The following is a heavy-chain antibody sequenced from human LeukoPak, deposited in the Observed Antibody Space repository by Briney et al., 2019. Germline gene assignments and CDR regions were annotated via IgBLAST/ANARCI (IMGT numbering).Heavy chain of an antibody. CDR1: GFTFSSYA. V-gene: IGHV3-23*01. CDR2: ITTTGGST. D-gene: IGHD3-10*01. J-gene: IGHJ4*02. CDR3: SKSSGFHDY. Sequence: PGGSLRLSCAASGFTFSSYAMTWVRQAPGKGLEWASTITTTGGSTYYADSVKGRFTISRDNSKNTLYLQMNSLRAEDTAVYYCSKSSGFHDYWGQGTLVTVSS.